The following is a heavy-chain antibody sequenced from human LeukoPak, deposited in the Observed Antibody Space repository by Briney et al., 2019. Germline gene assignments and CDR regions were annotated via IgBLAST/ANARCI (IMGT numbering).Heavy chain of an antibody. CDR3: ARGSYYYYYYMDV. J-gene: IGHJ6*03. Sequence: GGSLRLSCAASGFTFDDYGMSWVRQASGKGLEWVSGINWNGGSTGYADSVKGRFTISRDNAKNSLYLQMNSLRAEDTALYYCARGSYYYYYYMDVWGKGTTVTVSS. V-gene: IGHV3-20*04. CDR2: INWNGGST. CDR1: GFTFDDYG.